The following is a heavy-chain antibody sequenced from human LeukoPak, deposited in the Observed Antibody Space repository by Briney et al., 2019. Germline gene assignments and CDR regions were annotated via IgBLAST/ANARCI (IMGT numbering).Heavy chain of an antibody. V-gene: IGHV4-39*07. CDR1: GGSISSTSYY. J-gene: IGHJ3*01. D-gene: IGHD2-2*02. CDR2: FYYSGST. CDR3: ASAISIPAWAFDL. Sequence: SETLSLTCIVSGGSISSTSYYWGWIRQSPGKGLEWIGSFYYSGSTNYNPSLKSRVTISVDTSKNQFSLKFNSVTAADTAMYYCASAISIPAWAFDLWGQGTVVTVSS.